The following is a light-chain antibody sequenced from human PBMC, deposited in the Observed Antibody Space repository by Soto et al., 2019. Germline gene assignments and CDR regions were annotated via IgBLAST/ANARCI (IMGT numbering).Light chain of an antibody. Sequence: EIVLTQSPGTLSLSPGKRATLSCRASQSVSSNYLAWYQQKTGQTPRLLIYIASSRAPGIPDRFSGSGSGTHLTLTISRVEPEDFAVYYCQQYGSSPWTFGQGTKVEIK. J-gene: IGKJ1*01. CDR2: IAS. V-gene: IGKV3-20*01. CDR1: QSVSSNY. CDR3: QQYGSSPWT.